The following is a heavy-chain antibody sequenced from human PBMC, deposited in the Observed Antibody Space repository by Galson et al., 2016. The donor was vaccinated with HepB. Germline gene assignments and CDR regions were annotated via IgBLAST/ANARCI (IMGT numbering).Heavy chain of an antibody. CDR1: GGSLSTNSHH. V-gene: IGHV4-39*01. CDR2: ISYSARS. Sequence: SETLSLTCTVSGGSLSTNSHHWAWIRQAPGKGLEWIGSISYSARSNYKSSLKRRVSISVDTSNNQFSLTLNSVTASDTAVYYCARTEGAALMLGLTDWFDPWGQGTLVTVSS. D-gene: IGHD7-27*01. CDR3: ARTEGAALMLGLTDWFDP. J-gene: IGHJ5*02.